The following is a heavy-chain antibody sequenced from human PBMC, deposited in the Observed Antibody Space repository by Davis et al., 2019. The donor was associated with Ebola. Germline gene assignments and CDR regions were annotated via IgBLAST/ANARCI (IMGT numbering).Heavy chain of an antibody. CDR3: ARGTNAYNPGGYFDS. CDR1: GYSFTTYW. D-gene: IGHD5-24*01. V-gene: IGHV5-51*01. CDR2: IFPGDSDT. Sequence: GGSLRLSCKASGYSFTTYWIVWVRQLPGKGLECMGIIFPGDSDTRYSPSFQGQVTISADKSISTAYLQWSSLKASDTAIYFCARGTNAYNPGGYFDSWGQGTLVTVSS. J-gene: IGHJ4*02.